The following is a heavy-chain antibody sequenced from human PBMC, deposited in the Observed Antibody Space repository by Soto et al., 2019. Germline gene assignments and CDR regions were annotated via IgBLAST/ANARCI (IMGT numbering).Heavy chain of an antibody. D-gene: IGHD6-13*01. CDR2: ISSSSSTI. J-gene: IGHJ3*02. V-gene: IGHV3-48*01. Sequence: GGSLRLSCAASGFTFISYSMNWVRQAPGKGLEWVSYISSSSSTIYYADSVKGRFTISRDNAKNSLYLQMNSLRAEDTAVYYCARTSLAAADAFDIWGQGTMVTVSS. CDR3: ARTSLAAADAFDI. CDR1: GFTFISYS.